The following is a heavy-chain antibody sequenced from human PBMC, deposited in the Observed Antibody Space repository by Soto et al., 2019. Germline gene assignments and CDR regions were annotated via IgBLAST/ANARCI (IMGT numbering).Heavy chain of an antibody. V-gene: IGHV3-9*01. D-gene: IGHD1-26*01. CDR2: ISWNSGSI. J-gene: IGHJ4*02. Sequence: SLRLSCAASGFTFDDYAMHWVRQAPGKGLEWVSGISWNSGSIGYADSVKGRFTISRDNAKNSLYLQMNSLRAEDTALYYCAKDNGCSGSYQHFDYWGQGTLVTVSS. CDR3: AKDNGCSGSYQHFDY. CDR1: GFTFDDYA.